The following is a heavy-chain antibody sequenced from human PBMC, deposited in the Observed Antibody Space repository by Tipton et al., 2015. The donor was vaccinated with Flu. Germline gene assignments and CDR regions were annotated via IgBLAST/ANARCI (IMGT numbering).Heavy chain of an antibody. D-gene: IGHD1-26*01. V-gene: IGHV4-59*08. CDR3: ARYRGSNARGEGNDAFDI. Sequence: TLSLTCTVSGGSISSYYWSWIRQPPGKGLEWIGYIYYSGSTNYNPSLKSRVTISVDTSKNQFSLKLSSVTAADTAMYYCARYRGSNARGEGNDAFDIWGQGTMVSVSS. J-gene: IGHJ3*02. CDR1: GGSISSYY. CDR2: IYYSGST.